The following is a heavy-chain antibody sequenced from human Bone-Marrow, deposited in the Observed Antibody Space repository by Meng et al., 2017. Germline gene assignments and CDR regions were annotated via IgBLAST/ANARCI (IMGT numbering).Heavy chain of an antibody. D-gene: IGHD3-10*01. V-gene: IGHV3-23*01. Sequence: GESLKISCAASGFTFSSYVMNWVRPAPGKGLEWVSVISGSGGSTHYSDSVKGRFTISRDNSKNTLYLQMNSLRPEDTAVYYCARFLGSGTYTDWFDPWGQGTLVTVSS. CDR2: ISGSGGST. J-gene: IGHJ5*02. CDR3: ARFLGSGTYTDWFDP. CDR1: GFTFSSYV.